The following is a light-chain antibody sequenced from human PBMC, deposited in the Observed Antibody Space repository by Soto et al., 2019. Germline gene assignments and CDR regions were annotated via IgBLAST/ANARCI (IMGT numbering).Light chain of an antibody. CDR3: QQYGSSPLIT. Sequence: EIVLTQSPATLSLSPGERATLSCRASQSVSSNLAWYQQKPGQAPKFLIYGVSSRATGIPDRFSGSGSGTDFTLTISRLEPEDFAVYHCQQYGSSPLITFGQGTRLEIK. CDR1: QSVSSN. V-gene: IGKV3-20*01. CDR2: GVS. J-gene: IGKJ5*01.